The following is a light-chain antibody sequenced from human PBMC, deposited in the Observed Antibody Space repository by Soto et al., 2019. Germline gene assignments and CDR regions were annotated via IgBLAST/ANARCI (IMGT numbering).Light chain of an antibody. Sequence: EIVLTQSPATLSVSPGERATLSCRAGQSVHRSYLAWYQQKPGQAPRLLIYGASSRATGIPDRFSGSGSGTDFTLTISRLEPEDFAVYYCQQYNNWTFGQGTEVDIK. CDR2: GAS. V-gene: IGKV3D-20*02. CDR1: QSVHRSY. J-gene: IGKJ1*01. CDR3: QQYNNWT.